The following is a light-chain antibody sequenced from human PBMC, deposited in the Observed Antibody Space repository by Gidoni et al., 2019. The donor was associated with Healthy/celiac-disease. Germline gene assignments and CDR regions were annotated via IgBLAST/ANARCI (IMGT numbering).Light chain of an antibody. J-gene: IGKJ4*01. CDR3: QQYDNLPPT. V-gene: IGKV1-33*01. CDR2: DAS. CDR1: QDISNY. Sequence: DLQMTPSPSSLSASVGDRVTITCQASQDISNYLNWYQQKPGKAPKLLIYDASNLETGVPSRFSGSGSGTDFTVTISSRQHEDMATYYCQQYDNLPPTCGGGTKVEIK.